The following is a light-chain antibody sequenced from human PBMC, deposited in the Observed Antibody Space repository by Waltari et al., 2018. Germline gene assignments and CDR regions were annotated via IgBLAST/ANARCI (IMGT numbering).Light chain of an antibody. Sequence: EIVLTQSPGTLYLSPGERATLSCRASQRVSSSYLAWYQQKPGQAPRLLIYGASSSATGIPDRFSGSGSGTDFTLTISRLEPEDFAVYYCQQYGSSPQTFGQGTKVEIK. CDR2: GAS. V-gene: IGKV3-20*01. CDR1: QRVSSSY. CDR3: QQYGSSPQT. J-gene: IGKJ1*01.